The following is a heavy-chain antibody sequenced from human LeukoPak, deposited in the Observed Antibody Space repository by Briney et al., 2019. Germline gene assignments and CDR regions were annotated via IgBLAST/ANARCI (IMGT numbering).Heavy chain of an antibody. CDR1: GFTFSNAW. J-gene: IGHJ4*02. Sequence: GGSLTLSCAASGFTFSNAWMSWVRQPPGKGLEWVGRIKSKTDGGTTDYAAPVKGRFTISRDDSKNTLYLQMNSLKTEDTAVYYCTTESPYCSGGSCYSWDYWGQGTLVTVSS. D-gene: IGHD2-15*01. V-gene: IGHV3-15*01. CDR2: IKSKTDGGTT. CDR3: TTESPYCSGGSCYSWDY.